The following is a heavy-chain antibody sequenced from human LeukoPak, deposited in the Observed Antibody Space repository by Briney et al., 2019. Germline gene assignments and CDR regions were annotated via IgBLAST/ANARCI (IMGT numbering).Heavy chain of an antibody. CDR3: ARVTIFGSWDYYYYYMDV. CDR2: ISYDGSNK. J-gene: IGHJ6*03. D-gene: IGHD3-3*01. Sequence: PGGSLRLSCAASGFTFSSYAMHWVRQAPGKGLEWVAVISYDGSNKYYADSVKGRFTISRDNSKNSLYLQMNSLRAEDTAVYYCARVTIFGSWDYYYYYMDVWGKGTTVTVSS. CDR1: GFTFSSYA. V-gene: IGHV3-30-3*01.